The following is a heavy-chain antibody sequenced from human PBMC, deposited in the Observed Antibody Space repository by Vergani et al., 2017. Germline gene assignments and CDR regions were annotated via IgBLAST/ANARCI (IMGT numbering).Heavy chain of an antibody. CDR3: ARSSGYYSYYFDF. CDR1: GGTFSSNS. CDR2: ILHNCGTT. Sequence: QVQLAQSGADVKKPGSSVKVSCKASGGTFSSNSISWVRQAPGQGLEWMGRILHNCGTTSYAQKFQGRFTILADESTSTAYMELSSLRSEDTAVVYCARSSGYYSYYFDFCGHGALVTVSS. D-gene: IGHD3-22*01. V-gene: IGHV1-69*13. J-gene: IGHJ4*01.